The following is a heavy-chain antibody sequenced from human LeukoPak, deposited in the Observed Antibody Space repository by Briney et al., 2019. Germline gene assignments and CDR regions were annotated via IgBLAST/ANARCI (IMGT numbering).Heavy chain of an antibody. J-gene: IGHJ6*02. CDR1: GGSISGSSYY. Sequence: SETLSLTCTVSGGSISGSSYYWGWIRQPPGKGLEWIGEINHSGSTNYNPSLKSRVTISVDTSKNQFSLKLSSVTAADTAVYYCACTRSYYYGMDVWGQGTTVTVSS. V-gene: IGHV4-39*07. CDR2: INHSGST. CDR3: ACTRSYYYGMDV. D-gene: IGHD2-2*01.